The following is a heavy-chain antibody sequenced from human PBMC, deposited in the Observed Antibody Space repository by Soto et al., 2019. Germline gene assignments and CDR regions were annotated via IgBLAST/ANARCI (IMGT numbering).Heavy chain of an antibody. V-gene: IGHV1-18*01. CDR2: ISAYNANA. CDR1: GYTFRNFG. CDR3: VRENSYFDY. J-gene: IGHJ4*02. Sequence: QIQLLQSGAEVKKPGASVKVTCKASGYTFRNFGISWVRQAPGQGLEWMGWISAYNANANYAQKFQGRLTITADTSTSTAYMELRSLRSDDTAVYYCVRENSYFDYWGQGTLVTVSS.